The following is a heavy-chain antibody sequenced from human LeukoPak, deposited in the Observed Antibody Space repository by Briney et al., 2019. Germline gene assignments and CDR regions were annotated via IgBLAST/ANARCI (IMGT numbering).Heavy chain of an antibody. V-gene: IGHV3-30*03. CDR2: VSYDGSNK. D-gene: IGHD2-21*01. CDR1: GFTFSSYW. CDR3: ARDPLGDPTYYFDY. J-gene: IGHJ4*02. Sequence: GGSLRLSCAASGFTFSSYWMSWVRQAPGKGLEWVAVVSYDGSNKYYADSVKGRFTISRDNSKNTLYLRMNSLRAEDTAVYYCARDPLGDPTYYFDYWGQGTLVTVSS.